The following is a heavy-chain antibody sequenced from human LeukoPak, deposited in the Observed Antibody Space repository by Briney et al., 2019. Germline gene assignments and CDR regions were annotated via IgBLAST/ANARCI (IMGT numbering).Heavy chain of an antibody. CDR2: ISPSGGST. V-gene: IGHV1-46*01. CDR3: ARAYYDSRPDAFDI. Sequence: ASVKVSCKAFGYTFTSNYMHWVRQAPGQGPEWMGVISPSGGSTNYAQKFQGRVTITADKSTSTAYMELSSLRSEDTAVYYCARAYYDSRPDAFDIWGQGTMVTVSS. J-gene: IGHJ3*02. D-gene: IGHD3-22*01. CDR1: GYTFTSNY.